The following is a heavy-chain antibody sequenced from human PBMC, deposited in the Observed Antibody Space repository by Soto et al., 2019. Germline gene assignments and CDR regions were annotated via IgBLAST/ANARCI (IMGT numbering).Heavy chain of an antibody. CDR2: ISSSSSYI. CDR1: GFTFCSYG. V-gene: IGHV3-21*01. Sequence: GGSLRLSCAASGFTFCSYGMNWVRQAPGKGLEWVSSISSSSSYIYYADSVKGRFTISRDNAKNSLYLQMNSPRAEDTAVYYCARDLRDIVLMVYASSAFDIWGQGTMLTVSS. D-gene: IGHD2-8*01. CDR3: ARDLRDIVLMVYASSAFDI. J-gene: IGHJ3*02.